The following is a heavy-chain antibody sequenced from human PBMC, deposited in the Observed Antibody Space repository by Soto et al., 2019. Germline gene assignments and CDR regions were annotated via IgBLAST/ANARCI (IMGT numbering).Heavy chain of an antibody. CDR2: IYYSGST. J-gene: IGHJ6*02. D-gene: IGHD6-13*01. CDR3: AIDWRDYIAAAGYYYYGMDV. CDR1: GGSISSGGYY. V-gene: IGHV4-31*03. Sequence: SETLSLTCTVSGGSISSGGYYWSWIRQHPGKGLEWIGYIYYSGSTYYNPSLKSRVTISVDTSKNQFSLKLSSVTAADTAVYYCAIDWRDYIAAAGYYYYGMDVWGQGTTVTVSS.